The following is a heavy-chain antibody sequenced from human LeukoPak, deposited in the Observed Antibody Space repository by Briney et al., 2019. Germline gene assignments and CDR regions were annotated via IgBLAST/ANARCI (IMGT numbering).Heavy chain of an antibody. J-gene: IGHJ4*02. D-gene: IGHD3-22*01. CDR1: GDSISSYY. CDR2: IYYSGST. V-gene: IGHV4-59*01. CDR3: ASQDYYDSSGHDY. Sequence: SETLSFTCTVSGDSISSYYWSWIRQPPGKGLEWIGYIYYSGSTNYNPSLKSRVTISVDTSKNQFSLKLSSVTAADTAVYYCASQDYYDSSGHDYWGQGTLVTVSS.